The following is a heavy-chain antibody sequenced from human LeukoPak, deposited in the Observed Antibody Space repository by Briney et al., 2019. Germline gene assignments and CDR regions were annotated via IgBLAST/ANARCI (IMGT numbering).Heavy chain of an antibody. J-gene: IGHJ5*02. CDR2: ISGGGGST. V-gene: IGHV3-23*01. D-gene: IGHD2-2*01. Sequence: VGSLRLSCAASGFTFSSYVMNWVRQAPGKGLEWVSVISGGGGSTYYADSVKGRFTISRDNSKNTLFLQMNSLRAEDTAVYHCAKGGYCSSTSCYVGWFDPWGQGTLVTVSS. CDR1: GFTFSSYV. CDR3: AKGGYCSSTSCYVGWFDP.